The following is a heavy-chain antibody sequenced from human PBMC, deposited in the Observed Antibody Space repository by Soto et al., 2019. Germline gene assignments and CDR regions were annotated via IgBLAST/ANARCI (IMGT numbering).Heavy chain of an antibody. Sequence: SETLSLTCTVSGGSISSGGYYWSWIRQHPGKGLEWIGYIYYSGSTYYNPSLKSRVTISVDTSKNQFSLKLSSVTAADPAVYYCARPLGVAAAGPFDYWGQGTLVTVSS. CDR2: IYYSGST. J-gene: IGHJ4*02. V-gene: IGHV4-31*03. CDR3: ARPLGVAAAGPFDY. D-gene: IGHD6-13*01. CDR1: GGSISSGGYY.